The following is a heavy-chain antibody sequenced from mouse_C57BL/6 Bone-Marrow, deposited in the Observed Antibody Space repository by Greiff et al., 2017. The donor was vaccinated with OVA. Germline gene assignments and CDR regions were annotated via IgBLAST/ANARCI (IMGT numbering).Heavy chain of an antibody. J-gene: IGHJ3*01. CDR3: ANYYYGSSAWFAY. Sequence: VKLVESGPGLVQPSQSLSITCTVSGFSLTSYGVHWVRQPPGKGLEWLGVIWSGGSTDYNAAFISRLSISKDNSKSQVFFKMNSLQADDTAIYYCANYYYGSSAWFAYWGQGTLVTVSA. D-gene: IGHD1-1*01. V-gene: IGHV2-4*01. CDR1: GFSLTSYG. CDR2: IWSGGST.